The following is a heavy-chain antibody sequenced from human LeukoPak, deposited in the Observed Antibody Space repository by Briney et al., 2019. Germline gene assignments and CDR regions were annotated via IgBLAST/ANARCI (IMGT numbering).Heavy chain of an antibody. J-gene: IGHJ4*02. V-gene: IGHV5-51*01. CDR3: ARHHRPFDHDTSGTCLDY. CDR1: GYSFTSYW. CDR2: IYPGDSDT. D-gene: IGHD3-22*01. Sequence: GESLKISCKGSGYSFTSYWIGWVRQMPGKGLEWMGIIYPGDSDTRYSPSFQGQVTISADKSISTAYLQWSSLKASDTAVYFCARHHRPFDHDTSGTCLDYWGQGTPVTVSS.